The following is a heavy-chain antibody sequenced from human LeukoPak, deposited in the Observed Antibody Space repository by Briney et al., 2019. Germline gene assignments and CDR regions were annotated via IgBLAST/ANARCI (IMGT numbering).Heavy chain of an antibody. Sequence: ASVKVSCKASGYTFTSYDISWVRQATGQGLEWMGWMNPNSGNTGYAQKFQGRVTITRNTSISTAYMELSSLRSEDTTVYYCARGQGITIFGVVIEYYFDYWGQGTLVTVSS. CDR2: MNPNSGNT. J-gene: IGHJ4*02. D-gene: IGHD3-3*01. CDR3: ARGQGITIFGVVIEYYFDY. V-gene: IGHV1-8*03. CDR1: GYTFTSYD.